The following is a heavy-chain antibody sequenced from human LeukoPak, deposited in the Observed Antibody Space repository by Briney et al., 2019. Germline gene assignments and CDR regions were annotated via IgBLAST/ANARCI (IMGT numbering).Heavy chain of an antibody. CDR1: GFTLSSYG. D-gene: IGHD6-13*01. CDR3: ARGSSSSWYDLDY. CDR2: ISFDGSNK. Sequence: GSLRLSCAASGFTLSSYGMHWVRPAPGKGLEWGAVISFDGSNKYYADSVKGRFTISRDNSKNTLYLQMNSLRAEDTAVYYCARGSSSSWYDLDYWGQGTLVTVSS. J-gene: IGHJ4*02. V-gene: IGHV3-30*03.